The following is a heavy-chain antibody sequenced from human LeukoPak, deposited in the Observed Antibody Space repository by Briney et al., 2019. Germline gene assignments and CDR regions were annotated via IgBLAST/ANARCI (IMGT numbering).Heavy chain of an antibody. D-gene: IGHD3-10*01. Sequence: SETLSLTCAVSGGSFSSGGYSWSWLRQPPGKGLEWIGYIYHSGSTYYNPSLKGLVTISVDRSKNQFYLKLSSVTAADTAVYYCARAGFSAGSYCFDYWGQGTLVTVSS. V-gene: IGHV4-30-2*01. J-gene: IGHJ4*02. CDR3: ARAGFSAGSYCFDY. CDR1: GGSFSSGGYS. CDR2: IYHSGST.